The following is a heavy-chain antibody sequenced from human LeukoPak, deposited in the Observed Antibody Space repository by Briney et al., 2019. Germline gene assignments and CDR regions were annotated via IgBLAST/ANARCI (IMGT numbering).Heavy chain of an antibody. CDR2: ISPKSDDT. V-gene: IGHV1-2*02. J-gene: IGHJ4*02. CDR3: ARGGFDY. CDR1: GYTFTDYY. Sequence: ASVNISCKASGYTFTDYYIHWVRQAPGQGLEWMGWISPKSDDTNYAQKFQGRVNMTRDTSIRTAYMELSSLRSDDTAIYYCARGGFDYWGQGTLVTVSS.